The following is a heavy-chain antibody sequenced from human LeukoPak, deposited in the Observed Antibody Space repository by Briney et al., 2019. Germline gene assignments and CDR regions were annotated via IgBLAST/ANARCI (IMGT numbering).Heavy chain of an antibody. V-gene: IGHV3-21*01. CDR3: ARDLYY. CDR1: GFTFSSYS. CDR2: ISSSSSYI. J-gene: IGHJ4*02. Sequence: GGSLRLFCAASGFTFSSYSMNWVRQAAGEGLGWVSSISSSSSYISYADSVKGRFTISRDNAKNSLYLQMNSLRAEDTAVYYCARDLYYWGQGTLVTVAS.